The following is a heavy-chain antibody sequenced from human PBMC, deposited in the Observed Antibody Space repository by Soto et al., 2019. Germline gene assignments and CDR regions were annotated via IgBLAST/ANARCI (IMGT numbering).Heavy chain of an antibody. D-gene: IGHD3-16*01. V-gene: IGHV1-18*01. Sequence: QVHLVQSGAEVKMPGASVKVSCKASGFTFTSYAFTWVRQAPGQGLEWMGWISAYNGNTNYARNFRGRVTMTTASSTSTVYMELGSVTSDDTAVYFCARDFTGWPPDGVDSWGQGTLVSVSA. CDR2: ISAYNGNT. CDR3: ARDFTGWPPDGVDS. CDR1: GFTFTSYA. J-gene: IGHJ4*02.